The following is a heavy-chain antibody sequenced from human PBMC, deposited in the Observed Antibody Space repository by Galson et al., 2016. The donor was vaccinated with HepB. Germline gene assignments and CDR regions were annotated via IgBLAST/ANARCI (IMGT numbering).Heavy chain of an antibody. V-gene: IGHV4-31*03. Sequence: TLSLTCTVSGGSISSDGYYWSWIRQHPGKGLEWIGYIYYSGSTSYTPSLKGRLTISVETSNNQFSLKLSSVTAADTAMYYCARCHYAHGHFYDMDVWGQGTAVTVSS. CDR1: GGSISSDGYY. J-gene: IGHJ6*02. CDR2: IYYSGST. CDR3: ARCHYAHGHFYDMDV. D-gene: IGHD4-17*01.